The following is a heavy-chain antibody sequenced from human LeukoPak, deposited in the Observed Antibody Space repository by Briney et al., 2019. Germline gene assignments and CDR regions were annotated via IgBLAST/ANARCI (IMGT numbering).Heavy chain of an antibody. CDR1: GGSISSSSYY. D-gene: IGHD5-18*01. CDR2: IYYSGST. Sequence: SETLSLTCTVSGGSISSSSYYWGWIRQPPGKGLEWIGSIYYSGSTYYKPSLKSRVTISVDTSKDQFSLKLSSVTAADTAVYYCARHVSNNYGLYFGYWGQGTLVTVSS. CDR3: ARHVSNNYGLYFGY. J-gene: IGHJ4*02. V-gene: IGHV4-39*01.